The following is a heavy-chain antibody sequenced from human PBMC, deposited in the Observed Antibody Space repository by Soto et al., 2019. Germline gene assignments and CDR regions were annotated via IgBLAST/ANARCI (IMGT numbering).Heavy chain of an antibody. Sequence: TLSLTCTVSGGSISSSSYYWGWIRQPPGKGLEWIGSIYYSGSTYYNPSLKSRVTISVDTSKNQFSLKLSSVTAADTAVYYCASPGVDTAMDPFDYWGQGTLVTVSS. CDR2: IYYSGST. D-gene: IGHD5-18*01. J-gene: IGHJ4*02. CDR3: ASPGVDTAMDPFDY. CDR1: GGSISSSSYY. V-gene: IGHV4-39*01.